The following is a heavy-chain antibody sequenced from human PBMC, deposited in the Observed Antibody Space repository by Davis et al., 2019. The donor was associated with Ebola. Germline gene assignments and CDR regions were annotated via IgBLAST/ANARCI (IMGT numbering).Heavy chain of an antibody. CDR1: GFIVSSNY. V-gene: IGHV3-66*01. J-gene: IGHJ4*02. CDR2: IYSGDWT. CDR3: ARDLRGYYPGY. Sequence: GESLKISCAASGFIVSSNYMSWVRQAPGKGLEWVSIIYSGDWTIYADSVKGRFTVSRDNSKNTLYLQMNSLRAEDTAVYYCARDLRGYYPGYWGQGTLVTVSS. D-gene: IGHD3-22*01.